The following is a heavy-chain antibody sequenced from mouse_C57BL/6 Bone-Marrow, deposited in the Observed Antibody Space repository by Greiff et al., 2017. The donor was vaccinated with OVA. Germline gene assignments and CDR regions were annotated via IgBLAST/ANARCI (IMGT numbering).Heavy chain of an antibody. CDR3: NWDDYGSSYRYFDV. CDR2: IDPENGDT. Sequence: VQLQQSGAELVRPGASVKLSCTASGFNIKDDYMHWVKQRPEQGLEWIGWIDPENGDTEYASKFQGKATITADTSSNTAYLQLSSLTSEDTAVYYCNWDDYGSSYRYFDVWGTGTTVTVSS. CDR1: GFNIKDDY. V-gene: IGHV14-4*01. J-gene: IGHJ1*03. D-gene: IGHD1-1*01.